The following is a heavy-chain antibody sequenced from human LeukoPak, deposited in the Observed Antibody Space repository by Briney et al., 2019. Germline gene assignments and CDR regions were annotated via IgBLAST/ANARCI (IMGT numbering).Heavy chain of an antibody. J-gene: IGHJ3*02. CDR3: ARRGTSYSSGWYGAFDI. V-gene: IGHV4-39*01. CDR2: IYYSGST. CDR1: GGSISSSSYY. Sequence: SETLSLTCTVSGGSISSSSYYWGWIRQPPGKGLEWIGSIYYSGSTYYNPSLKSRVTISVDTSKNQFSLKLSSVTAADTAVYYCARRGTSYSSGWYGAFDIWGQGTMVTASS. D-gene: IGHD6-19*01.